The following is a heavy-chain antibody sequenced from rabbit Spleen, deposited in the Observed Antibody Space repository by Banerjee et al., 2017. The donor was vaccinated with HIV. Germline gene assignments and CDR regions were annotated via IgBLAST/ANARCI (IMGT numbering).Heavy chain of an antibody. CDR2: IAGSSSGFT. V-gene: IGHV1S40*01. D-gene: IGHD1-1*01. J-gene: IGHJ6*01. CDR3: ARGGGYTRSDL. Sequence: QSLEESGGGLVQPEGSLALTCKASGFSFSSSDYICWVRQAPGKGLEWISCIAGSSSGFTYSATWAKGRFTISKTSSTTVTLQMTSLTAADTATYFCARGGGYTRSDLWGPGTLVTVS. CDR1: GFSFSSSDY.